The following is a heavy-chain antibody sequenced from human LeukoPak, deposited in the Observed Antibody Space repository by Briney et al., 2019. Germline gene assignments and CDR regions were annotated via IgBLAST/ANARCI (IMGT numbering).Heavy chain of an antibody. CDR3: ARDRLGPSFSVSHFDL. D-gene: IGHD3-3*02. CDR1: GFTFVDYG. Sequence: GGSLRLSCAPSGFTFVDYGLSWVRRAPGKGLEWLCAINYNGAITDYADSVKGRFTISRDNAKNSLYLRMDSLRAEDTALYYCARDRLGPSFSVSHFDLWGQGTLVTGSS. V-gene: IGHV3-20*04. CDR2: INYNGAIT. J-gene: IGHJ4*02.